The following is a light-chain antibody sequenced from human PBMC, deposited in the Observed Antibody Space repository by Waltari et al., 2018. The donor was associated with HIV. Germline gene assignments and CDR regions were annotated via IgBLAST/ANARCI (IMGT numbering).Light chain of an antibody. CDR1: QSVSSSY. V-gene: IGKV3-20*01. CDR3: QQYGSSPRT. J-gene: IGKJ1*01. Sequence: DIVLTQSPGTLSLSPGERATLSCRASQSVSSSYLAWYQQKPGQAPRLLIYGASSRATGIPDRFSGSGSGTDFTLTISRLEPEDFAVYYCQQYGSSPRTFGQGTKVEIK. CDR2: GAS.